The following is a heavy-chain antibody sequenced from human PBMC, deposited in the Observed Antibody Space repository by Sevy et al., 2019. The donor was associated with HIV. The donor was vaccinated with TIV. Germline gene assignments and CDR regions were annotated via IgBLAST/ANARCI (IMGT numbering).Heavy chain of an antibody. J-gene: IGHJ3*01. Sequence: SETLSLTCTVSGRSMKNYYWTWIRLAPGKGLEWIGYVSDSGSAKYNPSLKSRVTFSIDTSKNEVSLKMHSVTAADTAIYFCASRRLRDYGDYVGAFDLWGQGTTVTVSS. D-gene: IGHD4-17*01. CDR1: GRSMKNYY. CDR3: ASRRLRDYGDYVGAFDL. CDR2: VSDSGSA. V-gene: IGHV4-59*13.